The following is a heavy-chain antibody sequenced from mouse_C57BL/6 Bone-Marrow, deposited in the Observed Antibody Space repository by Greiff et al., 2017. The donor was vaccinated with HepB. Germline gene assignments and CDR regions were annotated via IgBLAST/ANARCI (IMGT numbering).Heavy chain of an antibody. CDR2: INYDGSST. CDR1: GFTFSDYY. CDR3: ARDPYGSSGGYFDY. Sequence: EVKLMESEGGLVQPGSSMKLSCTASGFTFSDYYMAWVRQVPEKGLEWVANINYDGSSTYYLDSLKSRFIISRDNAKNILYLQMSSLKSEDTATYYCARDPYGSSGGYFDYWGQGTTLTVSS. J-gene: IGHJ2*01. D-gene: IGHD1-1*01. V-gene: IGHV5-16*01.